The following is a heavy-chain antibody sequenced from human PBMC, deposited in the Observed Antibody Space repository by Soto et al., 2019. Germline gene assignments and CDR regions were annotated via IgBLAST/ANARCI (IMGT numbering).Heavy chain of an antibody. CDR2: TYSRSKWYN. V-gene: IGHV6-1*01. J-gene: IGHJ4*02. CDR1: GDSVSSNTAV. CDR3: ARAVPSITGAAFDY. Sequence: KQSQTLSLTCAISGDSVSSNTAVWNWIRQSPSRGLEWLGRTYSRSKWYNDYAVSVKSRITINPDTSKNQLSLQLNTVTPEDTAVYYCARAVPSITGAAFDYWGQGTLVTVSS. D-gene: IGHD1-20*01.